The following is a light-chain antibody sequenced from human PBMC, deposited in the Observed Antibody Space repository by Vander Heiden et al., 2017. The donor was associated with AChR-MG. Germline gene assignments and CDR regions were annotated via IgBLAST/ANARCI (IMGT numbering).Light chain of an antibody. CDR1: QSVSSSY. J-gene: IGKJ5*01. V-gene: IGKV3-20*01. Sequence: EIVLTQSPGTLSLSPGERATLSCRASQSVSSSYLAWYQQKPCQAPRLLIYGASSRATGIPDRFSGSGSGTDFTLTSSRLEPEDFAVYYCQQYGSSPLTFGQGTRLEIK. CDR3: QQYGSSPLT. CDR2: GAS.